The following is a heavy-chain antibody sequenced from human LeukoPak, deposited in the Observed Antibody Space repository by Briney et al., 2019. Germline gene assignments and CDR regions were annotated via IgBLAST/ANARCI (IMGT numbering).Heavy chain of an antibody. D-gene: IGHD3-10*01. V-gene: IGHV1-58*02. CDR3: AGTPWFGELTLDY. Sequence: TSVTLSCKASGFTFTSSTIQWVRQARGQRLEWIGWIVVGSGNTNYAQKFQERVIITRDMSTTTVYMELSSLRSEDTAVYYCAGTPWFGELTLDYWGGGT. J-gene: IGHJ4*02. CDR1: GFTFTSST. CDR2: IVVGSGNT.